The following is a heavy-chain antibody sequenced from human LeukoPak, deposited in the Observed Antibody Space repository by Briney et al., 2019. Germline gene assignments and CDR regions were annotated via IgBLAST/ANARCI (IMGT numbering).Heavy chain of an antibody. CDR3: ARLKGNCSGGSCYYWFDP. Sequence: SETLSLTCTVSGGSISSSSYYWGWIRQPPGKGLEWIGSIYYSGSTYYNPSLKSRVTISVDTSKNQFSLKLSSVTAADTAVYYCARLKGNCSGGSCYYWFDPWGQGTLVTVSS. V-gene: IGHV4-39*01. CDR1: GGSISSSSYY. J-gene: IGHJ5*02. CDR2: IYYSGST. D-gene: IGHD2-15*01.